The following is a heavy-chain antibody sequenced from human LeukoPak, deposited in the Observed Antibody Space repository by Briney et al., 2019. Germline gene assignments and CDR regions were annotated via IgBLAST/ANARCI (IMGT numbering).Heavy chain of an antibody. D-gene: IGHD6-13*01. Sequence: ASVKVSCMASGGTFNSNAFHWVRQAPGQGLEWMGGITPIFGSTKYAQKFQGRVTVTTDESTSTAYMELSDLRSDDTAVYYCARGRSGVPAVTYNWFDPWGQGTLVTVSS. CDR1: GGTFNSNA. J-gene: IGHJ5*02. V-gene: IGHV1-69*05. CDR3: ARGRSGVPAVTYNWFDP. CDR2: ITPIFGST.